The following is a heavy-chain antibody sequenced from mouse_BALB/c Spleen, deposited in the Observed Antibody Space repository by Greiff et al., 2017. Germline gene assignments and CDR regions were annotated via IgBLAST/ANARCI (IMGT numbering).Heavy chain of an antibody. CDR2: INSNGGST. V-gene: IGHV5-6-2*01. CDR3: ARRYDYYYAMDY. Sequence: EVMLVESGGGLVKLGGSLKLSCAASGFTFSSYYMSWVRQTPEKRLELVAAINSNGGSTYYPDTVKGRFTISRDNAKNTLYLQMSSLKSEDTALYYCARRYDYYYAMDYWGQGTSVTVSS. CDR1: GFTFSSYY. J-gene: IGHJ4*01. D-gene: IGHD2-4*01.